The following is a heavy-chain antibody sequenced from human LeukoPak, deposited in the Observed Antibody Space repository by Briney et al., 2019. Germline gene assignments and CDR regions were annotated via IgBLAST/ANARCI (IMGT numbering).Heavy chain of an antibody. D-gene: IGHD5-24*01. J-gene: IGHJ4*02. CDR1: GFTVSSNY. CDR3: ARAEKARIFDY. Sequence: GGSLRLSCAASGFTVSSNYMSWVRHAPGTGLEWVSVIYSGGSTYYADSVKGRFTISRDNSKNTLYLQMNSLRAEDTAVYYCARAEKARIFDYWGQGTLVTVSS. V-gene: IGHV3-53*01. CDR2: IYSGGST.